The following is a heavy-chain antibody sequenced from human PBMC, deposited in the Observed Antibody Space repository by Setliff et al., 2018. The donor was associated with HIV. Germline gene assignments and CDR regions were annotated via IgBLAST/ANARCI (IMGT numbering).Heavy chain of an antibody. CDR2: IYYSGST. V-gene: IGHV4-39*01. D-gene: IGHD2-8*01. J-gene: IGHJ6*03. CDR3: TLMVYASGSYYYYYYYMDV. Sequence: PSETLSLTCTVSGGSISSSSYYWGWIRQPPGKGLEWIGSIYYSGSTYYNPSLKSRVTISVDTSKNQFSLKLSSVTAADTAVYYCTLMVYASGSYYYYYYYMDVWGKGTTVTVS. CDR1: GGSISSSSYY.